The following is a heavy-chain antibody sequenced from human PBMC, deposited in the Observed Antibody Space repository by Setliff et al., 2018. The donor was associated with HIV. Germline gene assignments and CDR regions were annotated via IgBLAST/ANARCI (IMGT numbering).Heavy chain of an antibody. J-gene: IGHJ4*02. CDR1: GYTFTSYY. Sequence: ASVKVSCKASGYTFTSYYMHWVRQAPAQGLEWMGIINPSGGSTSYAQKFQGRVTMTRDTSTSTVYMELSSLRSEDTAVYYCARDYNIWGSNRPSHFDYWGQGTLVTVSS. CDR2: INPSGGST. D-gene: IGHD3-16*02. CDR3: ARDYNIWGSNRPSHFDY. V-gene: IGHV1-46*01.